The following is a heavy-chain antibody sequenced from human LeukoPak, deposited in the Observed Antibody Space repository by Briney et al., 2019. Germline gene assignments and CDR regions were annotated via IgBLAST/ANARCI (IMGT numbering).Heavy chain of an antibody. V-gene: IGHV3-7*01. CDR1: GFTFSSYW. Sequence: PGGSLRLSCAASGFTFSSYWMSWVRQAPGKGLEWVANLKQDGSEKYYVDSVKGRFTISRDNAKNSLYLQMNSLRAEDTAVYYCARDSGYCSSTGCYVHYFDYWGQGTLVTVSS. D-gene: IGHD2-2*01. J-gene: IGHJ4*02. CDR3: ARDSGYCSSTGCYVHYFDY. CDR2: LKQDGSEK.